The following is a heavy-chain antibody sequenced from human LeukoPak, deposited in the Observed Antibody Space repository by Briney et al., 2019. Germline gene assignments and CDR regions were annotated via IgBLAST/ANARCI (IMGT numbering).Heavy chain of an antibody. J-gene: IGHJ4*02. CDR2: IRYDGSNK. D-gene: IGHD1-7*01. CDR1: GFTFSSYG. V-gene: IGHV3-30*02. Sequence: GGSLRLSCAASGFTFSSYGMHWVRQAPGKGLEWVAFIRYDGSNKYYADSVKGRFTISRDNSKNTLYLQMNSLRAEDTAVYYCAKDRELELRGYFDYWGQGTLVTVSS. CDR3: AKDRELELRGYFDY.